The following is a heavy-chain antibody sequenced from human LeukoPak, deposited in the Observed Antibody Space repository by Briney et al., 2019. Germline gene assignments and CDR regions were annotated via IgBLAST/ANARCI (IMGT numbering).Heavy chain of an antibody. CDR3: ARVGVTPARDY. D-gene: IGHD2-21*02. V-gene: IGHV3-48*04. J-gene: IGHJ4*02. Sequence: GGSLRLSCAASGFTFSSYSMNWVRQAPGKGLEWVSYISSSSSTIYYADSVKGRFTISRDNAKNSLYLQMNGLRAEDTAVYYCARVGVTPARDYWGQGTLVTVSS. CDR2: ISSSSSTI. CDR1: GFTFSSYS.